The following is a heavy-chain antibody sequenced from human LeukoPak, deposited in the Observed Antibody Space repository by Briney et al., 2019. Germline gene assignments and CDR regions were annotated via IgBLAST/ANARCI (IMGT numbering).Heavy chain of an antibody. CDR3: AKDIVVVVAATGGAFDI. CDR2: ISGSGGST. Sequence: GGSLRLSCAASGFTFSSYAMSWVRQAPGKGLEWVSAISGSGGSTYYADSVKGRFTISRDNSKNMLYLQMNSLRAVDTAVYYCAKDIVVVVAATGGAFDIWGQGTMVTVSS. V-gene: IGHV3-23*01. CDR1: GFTFSSYA. J-gene: IGHJ3*02. D-gene: IGHD2-15*01.